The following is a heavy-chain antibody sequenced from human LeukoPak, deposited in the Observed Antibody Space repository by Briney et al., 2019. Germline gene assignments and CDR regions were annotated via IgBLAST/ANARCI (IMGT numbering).Heavy chain of an antibody. V-gene: IGHV1-8*01. CDR1: GYTFTSYD. CDR3: ARGLPITIFGVVKGYGMDV. D-gene: IGHD3-3*01. CDR2: MNPNSGNT. Sequence: ASVKVSCKASGYTFTSYDINWVRQATGQGLEWMGWMNPNSGNTGYAQKFQGRVTMTRNTSISTAYMELSSLRSEDTAVYYCARGLPITIFGVVKGYGMDVWGQGTTVTVSS. J-gene: IGHJ6*02.